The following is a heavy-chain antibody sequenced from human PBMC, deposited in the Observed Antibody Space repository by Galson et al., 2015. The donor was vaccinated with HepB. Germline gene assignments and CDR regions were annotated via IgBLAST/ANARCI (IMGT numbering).Heavy chain of an antibody. J-gene: IGHJ4*02. CDR3: AKDKESLLWFGELSGGAPDY. CDR1: GFTFSSYG. D-gene: IGHD3-10*01. Sequence: SLRLSCAASGFTFSSYGMHWVRQAPGKGLEWVAVISYDGSNKYYADSVKGRFTISRDNSKNTLYLQMNSLRAEDTAVYYCAKDKESLLWFGELSGGAPDYWGQGTLVTVSS. CDR2: ISYDGSNK. V-gene: IGHV3-30*18.